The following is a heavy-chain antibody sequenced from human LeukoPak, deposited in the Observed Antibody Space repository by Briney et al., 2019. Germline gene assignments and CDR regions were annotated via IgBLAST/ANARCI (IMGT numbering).Heavy chain of an antibody. D-gene: IGHD3-10*01. J-gene: IGHJ4*02. CDR1: RFTFSSYG. CDR2: IWYDGSNK. CDR3: ARDGDGSGLYYFDY. V-gene: IGHV3-33*01. Sequence: GRSLRLSCAASRFTFSSYGMHWVRQAPGKGLEWVAVIWYDGSNKYYADSVKGRFTISRDNSKNTLYLQMNSLRAEDTAVYYCARDGDGSGLYYFDYWGQGTLVTVSS.